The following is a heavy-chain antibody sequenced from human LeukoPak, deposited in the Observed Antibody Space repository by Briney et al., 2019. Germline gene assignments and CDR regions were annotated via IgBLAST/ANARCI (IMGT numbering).Heavy chain of an antibody. CDR2: INWNGGST. CDR3: ARERTYYYDSNPDYFDY. D-gene: IGHD3-22*01. Sequence: GGSLRLSCAASGFTFDDYSMSWVRQAPGKRLEWVSGINWNGGSTGYADSVKGRFTISRDNAKNSLYLQMNSLRAGDTALYYCARERTYYYDSNPDYFDYWGQGTLVTVSS. V-gene: IGHV3-20*04. J-gene: IGHJ4*02. CDR1: GFTFDDYS.